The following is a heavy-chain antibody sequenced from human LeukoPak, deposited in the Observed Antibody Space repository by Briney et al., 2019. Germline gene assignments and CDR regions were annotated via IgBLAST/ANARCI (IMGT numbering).Heavy chain of an antibody. CDR3: ARQDGNSKYYFDY. J-gene: IGHJ4*02. V-gene: IGHV5-51*01. Sequence: GESLKISCKGSGSSFTYYWIGWGRQMPGKGLEWMGIIYPGDSDTRYRPSFQGQVTISVDKSISTAYLQWSSLKASDTAMYYCARQDGNSKYYFDYWGQGTLVTVSS. D-gene: IGHD1-1*01. CDR1: GSSFTYYW. CDR2: IYPGDSDT.